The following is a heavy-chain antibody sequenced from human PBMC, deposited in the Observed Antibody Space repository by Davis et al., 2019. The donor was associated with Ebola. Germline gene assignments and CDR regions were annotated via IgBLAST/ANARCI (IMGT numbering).Heavy chain of an antibody. CDR2: ISGSGGST. J-gene: IGHJ4*02. Sequence: GESLKISCAASGFTFSSYAMSWVRQAPGKGLEWVSAISGSGGSTYYADSVKGRFTISSDNSKNTLYLQMNSLRAEDAAVYYCAKGRPHSRFRSYVSDYWGQGTLVTVSS. CDR3: AKGRPHSRFRSYVSDY. V-gene: IGHV3-23*01. CDR1: GFTFSSYA. D-gene: IGHD3-16*01.